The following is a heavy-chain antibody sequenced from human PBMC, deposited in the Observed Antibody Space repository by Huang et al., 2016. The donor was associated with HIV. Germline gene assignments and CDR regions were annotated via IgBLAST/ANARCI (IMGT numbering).Heavy chain of an antibody. Sequence: QVQLVESGGGVVQPGRSLRLSCVASGFTFNIFGMHWVRQAPGKGLEWVAVISYDGSSGRYSESVKGRVTISRDNPMDTLYLQMNSLRPDDTAVYYCAKESRWYSDLDNWGQGTLVTVSS. D-gene: IGHD2-15*01. J-gene: IGHJ4*02. CDR2: ISYDGSSG. CDR3: AKESRWYSDLDN. V-gene: IGHV3-30*18. CDR1: GFTFNIFG.